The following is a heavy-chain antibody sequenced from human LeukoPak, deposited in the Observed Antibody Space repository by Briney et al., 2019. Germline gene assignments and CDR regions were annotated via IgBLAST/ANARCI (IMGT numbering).Heavy chain of an antibody. Sequence: ASVKVSCKASGYTFTSYAMHWVRQAPGQRLEWMGCINAGNDNTKYSQKFQGRVTITRDTSASTAYMELSSLRSEDTAAYYCARDLGYCTGGTCYPNWFDPWGQGTLVTVSS. CDR3: ARDLGYCTGGTCYPNWFDP. D-gene: IGHD2-15*01. J-gene: IGHJ5*02. CDR2: INAGNDNT. CDR1: GYTFTSYA. V-gene: IGHV1-3*01.